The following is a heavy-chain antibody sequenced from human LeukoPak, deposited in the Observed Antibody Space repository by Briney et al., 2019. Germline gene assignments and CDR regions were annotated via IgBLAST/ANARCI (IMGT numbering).Heavy chain of an antibody. Sequence: PSQTLSLTCDVSGGSVSSPDYSGSWIRQPPGKGLQWIGFIFHGGSSYYNPSLKSRVTISIDRSKNQFSLELNSVTAADTAVYYCARGFDDYYAASGATWVYFDYWGQGSLVTVSS. J-gene: IGHJ4*02. V-gene: IGHV4-30-2*01. D-gene: IGHD2-15*01. CDR1: GGSVSSPDYS. CDR2: IFHGGSS. CDR3: ARGFDDYYAASGATWVYFDY.